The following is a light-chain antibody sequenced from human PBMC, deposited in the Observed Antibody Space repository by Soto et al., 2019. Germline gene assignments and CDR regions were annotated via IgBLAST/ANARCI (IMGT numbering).Light chain of an antibody. CDR2: GAS. CDR1: QSVSSK. V-gene: IGKV3-15*01. Sequence: EIVMTQSPATLPVSPGERATLSCRASQSVSSKLAWYQQKPGQAPRLLIHGASTRATGIPARFSGSGSGTEFTLTISSLQSEDFAVYYCQQYNNWSWTFGQGTKVDIK. CDR3: QQYNNWSWT. J-gene: IGKJ1*01.